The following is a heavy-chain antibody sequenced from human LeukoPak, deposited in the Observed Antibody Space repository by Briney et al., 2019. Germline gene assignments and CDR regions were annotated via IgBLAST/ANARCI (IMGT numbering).Heavy chain of an antibody. D-gene: IGHD1-26*01. Sequence: GGSLRLSCAASGFTFSSYAMSWVRQAPGKGLEWVSSISGSGVSTFYADSVKGRFTISRDNSKNTLYLQMNSLRAEDTAVYYCAKDRARVTYWGQGTLVTVSS. CDR1: GFTFSSYA. J-gene: IGHJ4*02. CDR2: ISGSGVST. V-gene: IGHV3-23*01. CDR3: AKDRARVTY.